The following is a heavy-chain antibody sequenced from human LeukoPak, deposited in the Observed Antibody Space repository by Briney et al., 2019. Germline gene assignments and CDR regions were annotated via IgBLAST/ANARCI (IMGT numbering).Heavy chain of an antibody. D-gene: IGHD4-17*01. Sequence: GGSLRLSCAACVFTFSSYGMHWVRQAPGKWLEGVAVISYDGSNKYYADAVKVRFTISRDNAKNSLYLQMTSLRAEDTAVYYCARGRLDYGDYLNWFDPWGQGTLVTVSS. CDR2: ISYDGSNK. CDR3: ARGRLDYGDYLNWFDP. CDR1: VFTFSSYG. J-gene: IGHJ5*02. V-gene: IGHV3-30*03.